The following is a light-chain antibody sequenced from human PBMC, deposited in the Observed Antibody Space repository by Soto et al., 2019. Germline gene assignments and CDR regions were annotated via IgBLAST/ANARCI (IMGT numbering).Light chain of an antibody. Sequence: DIPMTQSPSTLSASVGDRVTITCRASQSISTWLAWYQQKSGKAPKLLIYHASTLESGVPSRFSGGGSGTEFTLTISSLQPDDFATYYCHQYNSYSYTFGQGTKLEI. CDR3: HQYNSYSYT. J-gene: IGKJ2*01. CDR2: HAS. CDR1: QSISTW. V-gene: IGKV1-5*01.